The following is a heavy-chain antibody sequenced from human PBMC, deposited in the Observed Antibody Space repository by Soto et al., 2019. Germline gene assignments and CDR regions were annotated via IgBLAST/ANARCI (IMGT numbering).Heavy chain of an antibody. J-gene: IGHJ6*02. CDR2: ISAYNGNT. CDR3: AIDRPKLTTPSYYYGMDV. CDR1: GYTFTSYG. Sequence: QVQLVQSGAEVKKPGASVKVSCKASGYTFTSYGISWVLQAPGQGLEWMGWISAYNGNTNYAQKLQGRVTMTTDTSTSTDYMELRSLRSDDTAVYYCAIDRPKLTTPSYYYGMDVWGQGTTVTVSS. D-gene: IGHD2-15*01. V-gene: IGHV1-18*04.